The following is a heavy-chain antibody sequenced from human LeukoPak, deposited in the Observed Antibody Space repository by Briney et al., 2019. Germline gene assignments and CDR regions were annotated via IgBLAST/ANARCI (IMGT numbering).Heavy chain of an antibody. CDR2: IYYSGST. Sequence: PSETLSLTCTVSGGSISSTSYYWGWIRQPPGKGLEWIGSIYYSGSTYYNPSLKSRVTISVDTSKNQFSLRLSSVTAADTAVYYCARSSRYYYGSGSYDYWGQGTLVTVSS. J-gene: IGHJ4*02. CDR3: ARSSRYYYGSGSYDY. CDR1: GGSISSTSYY. D-gene: IGHD3-10*01. V-gene: IGHV4-39*07.